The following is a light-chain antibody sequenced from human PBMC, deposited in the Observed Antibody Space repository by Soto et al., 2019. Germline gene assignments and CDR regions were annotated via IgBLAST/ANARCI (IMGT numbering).Light chain of an antibody. J-gene: IGLJ2*01. CDR3: SSYASSSTVL. CDR1: SSDVGGYNY. V-gene: IGLV2-14*01. CDR2: EVT. Sequence: QSALTQPASVSGSPGQSITISCTGTSSDVGGYNYVSWYQQHPGKAPKLMIYEVTNRPSGVSNRFSGSKSANTASLTISGLQAEDEADYYCSSYASSSTVLFGGGTKVTV.